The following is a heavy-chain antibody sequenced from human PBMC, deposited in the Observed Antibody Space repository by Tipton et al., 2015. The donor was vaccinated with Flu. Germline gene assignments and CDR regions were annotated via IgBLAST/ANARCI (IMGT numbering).Heavy chain of an antibody. J-gene: IGHJ2*01. CDR3: ARVSSSSSWSQDWYFDL. V-gene: IGHV4-59*01. CDR1: GGSISSYY. CDR2: IYYSGST. D-gene: IGHD6-13*01. Sequence: TLSLTCTVSGGSISSYYWSWIRQPPGKGLEWIGYIYYSGSTNYNTSLKSRVTISVDKSKNQFSLKLSSVTAADTAVYYCARVSSSSSWSQDWYFDLWGRGTLVTVSS.